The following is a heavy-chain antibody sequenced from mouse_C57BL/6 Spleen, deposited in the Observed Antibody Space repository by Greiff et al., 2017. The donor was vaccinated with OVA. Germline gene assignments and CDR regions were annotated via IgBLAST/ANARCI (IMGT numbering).Heavy chain of an antibody. CDR1: GYTFTSYW. CDR2: IYPGSGST. V-gene: IGHV1-55*01. CDR3: AKTITTDSY. J-gene: IGHJ2*01. Sequence: VQLQPSGAELVKPGASVKMSCKASGYTFTSYWITWVKQRPGQGLAWIGDIYPGSGSTTYNEKLKSKATLTVDTSSSTAYMQLSSLTSEDSAVYYWAKTITTDSYWGQGTTLTVSS. D-gene: IGHD1-1*01.